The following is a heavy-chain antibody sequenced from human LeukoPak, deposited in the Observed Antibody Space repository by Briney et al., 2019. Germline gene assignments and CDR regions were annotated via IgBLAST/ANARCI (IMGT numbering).Heavy chain of an antibody. CDR1: GGSISRFH. Sequence: SETLSLTCTVSGGSISRFHWSWIRQPPGKGLEWIGYISYSKTTSYYPSLTGRVTISADTSKNQFSLRLHSLTAADTAVYYCASLGHFGDYVRVDYWGQGTRVTVSS. CDR2: ISYSKTT. V-gene: IGHV4-59*08. CDR3: ASLGHFGDYVRVDY. J-gene: IGHJ4*02. D-gene: IGHD4-17*01.